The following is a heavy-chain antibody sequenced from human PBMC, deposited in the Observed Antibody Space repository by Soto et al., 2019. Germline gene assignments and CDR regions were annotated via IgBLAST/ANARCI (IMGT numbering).Heavy chain of an antibody. V-gene: IGHV3-53*01. CDR1: GFTVSNNY. Sequence: GGSLRFSCAVSGFTVSNNYMSWVRQAPGKGLEGVSVIYSGGYTAYGDSVKGRFTISRDNSKNTLYLQMNSLRADDTAVYYCVSERLTDDIYSGYDAFDIWGQGTMVTVSS. CDR2: IYSGGYT. CDR3: VSERLTDDIYSGYDAFDI. J-gene: IGHJ3*02. D-gene: IGHD3-9*01.